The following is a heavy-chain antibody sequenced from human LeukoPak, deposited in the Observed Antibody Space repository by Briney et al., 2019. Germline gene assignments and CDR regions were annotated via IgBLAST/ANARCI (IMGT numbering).Heavy chain of an antibody. D-gene: IGHD2-15*01. CDR1: GYSFTTYW. Sequence: GESLKISCKGSGYSFTTYWIGWVRQMPGKGLEWMGIIFPGDSDTRYSPSFQGQVTISADKSISTAYLQWSSLKASDTAMYYCARQTVAAENYFDYWGQGTLVTVSS. J-gene: IGHJ4*02. V-gene: IGHV5-51*01. CDR3: ARQTVAAENYFDY. CDR2: IFPGDSDT.